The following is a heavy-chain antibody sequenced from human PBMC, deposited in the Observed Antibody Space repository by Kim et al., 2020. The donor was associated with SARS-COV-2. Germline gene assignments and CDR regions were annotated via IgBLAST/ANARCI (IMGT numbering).Heavy chain of an antibody. CDR2: NRIGGNV. V-gene: IGHV3-9*01. D-gene: IGHD1-26*01. CDR3: TNIVS. Sequence: NRIGGNVTYGDSVKGRFTISRDNAKNSLYLKMKSLRMEDTAFYYCTNIVSWGLGTLVTVSS. J-gene: IGHJ4*02.